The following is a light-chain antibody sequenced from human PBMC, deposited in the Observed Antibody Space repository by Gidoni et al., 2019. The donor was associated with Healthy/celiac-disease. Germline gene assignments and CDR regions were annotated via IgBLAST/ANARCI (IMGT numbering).Light chain of an antibody. CDR3: QQYGSSPPWT. Sequence: EIVLTQSPGTLSLSPGERATLSCRASHSVSSSYLAWYQQKPGQAPRLLIYGASSRATCIPDRVSGSGSGTDFTLTISRLEPEDFAVYYCQQYGSSPPWTFGQGTKVEIK. CDR1: HSVSSSY. CDR2: GAS. V-gene: IGKV3-20*01. J-gene: IGKJ1*01.